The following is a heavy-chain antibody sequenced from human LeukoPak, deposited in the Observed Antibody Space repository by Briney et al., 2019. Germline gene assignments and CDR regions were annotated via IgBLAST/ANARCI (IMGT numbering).Heavy chain of an antibody. CDR3: ARDNSVGDIAWWFDP. CDR1: GFTFSSYW. Sequence: GGSLRLSCAASGFTFSSYWMSWVRQAPGKGLEWVATIRQDGSQKYYVDSVKGRFTISRDNAKNSLYLQMNSLRAEDTAVYYCARDNSVGDIAWWFDPWGQGTPVTVSS. J-gene: IGHJ5*02. D-gene: IGHD1-26*01. CDR2: IRQDGSQK. V-gene: IGHV3-7*01.